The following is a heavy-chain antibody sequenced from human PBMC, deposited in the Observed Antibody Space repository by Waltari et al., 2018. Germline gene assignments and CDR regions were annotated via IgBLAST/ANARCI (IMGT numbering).Heavy chain of an antibody. Sequence: QVQLVQSGAEVKKAGASVKVSCKASGYTFLSPDINWVRQAHGQGLEWMGWMNPNSGNTGYAQKFQGRVTMTRNTSISTAYMELNSLTSEDTAVYYCARAFRSSWFGAWLDPWGQGTPVAVSS. CDR3: ARAFRSSWFGAWLDP. CDR1: GYTFLSPD. CDR2: MNPNSGNT. J-gene: IGHJ5*02. D-gene: IGHD3-10*01. V-gene: IGHV1-8*01.